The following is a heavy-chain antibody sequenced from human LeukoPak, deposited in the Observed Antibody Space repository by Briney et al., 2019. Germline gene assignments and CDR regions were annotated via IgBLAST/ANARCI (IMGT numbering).Heavy chain of an antibody. CDR3: ARGGCSSTSCYFDY. CDR2: ISGSGGNT. V-gene: IGHV3-23*01. J-gene: IGHJ4*02. D-gene: IGHD2-2*01. Sequence: KPGGSLRLSCAASGFTFSSYAMSWVRQAPGKGLEWVSAISGSGGNTYYADSVKGRFTISRDNSKNTLYLQMNSLRAEDTAVYYCARGGCSSTSCYFDYWGQGTLVTVSS. CDR1: GFTFSSYA.